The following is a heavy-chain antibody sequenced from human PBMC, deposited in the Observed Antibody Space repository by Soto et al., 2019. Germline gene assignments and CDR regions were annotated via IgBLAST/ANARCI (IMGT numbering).Heavy chain of an antibody. CDR1: GGTFSSYA. V-gene: IGHV1-69*01. D-gene: IGHD6-19*01. CDR2: IIPIFGTA. CDR3: ARGEGGVAGSYYYYGMDV. J-gene: IGHJ6*02. Sequence: QVQLVQSGAEVKKPGSSVKVSCKASGGTFSSYAISWVRQAPGQGLEWMGGIIPIFGTANYAQKFQGRDTITADEYTSTAYMELSSLRSEDTAVYYCARGEGGVAGSYYYYGMDVWGQGTTVTVSS.